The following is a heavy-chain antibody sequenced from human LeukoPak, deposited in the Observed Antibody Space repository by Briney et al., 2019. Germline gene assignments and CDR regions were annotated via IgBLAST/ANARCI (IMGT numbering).Heavy chain of an antibody. D-gene: IGHD1-26*01. CDR2: INQDGSEK. J-gene: IGHJ4*02. V-gene: IGHV3-7*04. CDR3: ARDGIDY. Sequence: PGGSLRLSCAASGFIFSKYWMSWVRQAPGKGLEWVANINQDGSEKYYVDSMKGRFTISRDNAKNSVNLQINSLRAEDTALYYCARDGIDYWGQGTLVTVS. CDR1: GFIFSKYW.